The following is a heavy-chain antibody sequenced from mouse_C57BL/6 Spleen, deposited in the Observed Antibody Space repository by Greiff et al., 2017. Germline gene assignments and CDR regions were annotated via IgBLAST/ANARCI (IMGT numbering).Heavy chain of an antibody. CDR2: IDPETGGT. V-gene: IGHV1-15*01. CDR1: GYTFTDYE. J-gene: IGHJ1*03. CDR3: TRGTAVVRGYFDV. Sequence: QVQLQQSGAELVRPGASVTLSCKASGYTFTDYEMHWVKQTPVHGLEWIGAIDPETGGTAYNQKFKGKAILTADKSSSTAYMELRSLTSEDSAVYYCTRGTAVVRGYFDVWGTGTAVTVSS. D-gene: IGHD1-1*01.